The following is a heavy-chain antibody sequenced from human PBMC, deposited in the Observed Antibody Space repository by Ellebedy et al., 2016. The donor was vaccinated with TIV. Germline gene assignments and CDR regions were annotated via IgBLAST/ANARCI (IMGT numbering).Heavy chain of an antibody. D-gene: IGHD3-10*01. CDR2: IYYSGSI. Sequence: SETLSLTXTVSGGSISSYYWSWIRQPPGKGLEWIGYIYYSGSINYDPSLKSRVTLSVDTSKNQFSLELRSVTAADTALYYCARAVLFGYIDVWGKGTTVTVSS. CDR1: GGSISSYY. V-gene: IGHV4-59*01. CDR3: ARAVLFGYIDV. J-gene: IGHJ6*03.